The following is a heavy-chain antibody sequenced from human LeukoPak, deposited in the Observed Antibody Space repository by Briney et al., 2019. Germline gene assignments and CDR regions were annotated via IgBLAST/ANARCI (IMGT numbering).Heavy chain of an antibody. CDR1: GFTFDDYG. J-gene: IGHJ4*02. Sequence: PGGSLRLSCAAPGFTFDDYGMSWVRQAPGKGLEWVSGINWNGGSTGYADSVKGRFTISRDNAKNSLYLQMNSLRAEDTALYYCARDRESPDGYEPIDYWGQGTLVTVSS. CDR2: INWNGGST. CDR3: ARDRESPDGYEPIDY. V-gene: IGHV3-20*04. D-gene: IGHD5-12*01.